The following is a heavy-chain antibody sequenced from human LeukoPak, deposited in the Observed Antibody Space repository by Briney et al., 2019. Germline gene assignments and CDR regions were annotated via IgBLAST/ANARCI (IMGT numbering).Heavy chain of an antibody. Sequence: GASVKVSCTASGYTFTSYGISWVRQAPGQGLEWMGWISAYNGNTNYAQKLQGRVTMTTDTSTSTAYMELRSLRSDDTAVYYCARADDIVVVPQPYYFDYWGQGTLVTVSS. CDR1: GYTFTSYG. D-gene: IGHD2-2*01. J-gene: IGHJ4*02. CDR3: ARADDIVVVPQPYYFDY. CDR2: ISAYNGNT. V-gene: IGHV1-18*01.